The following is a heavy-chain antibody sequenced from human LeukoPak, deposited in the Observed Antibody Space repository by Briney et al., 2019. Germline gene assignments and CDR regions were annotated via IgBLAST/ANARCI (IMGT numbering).Heavy chain of an antibody. CDR1: GSDFSSHN. J-gene: IGHJ4*02. CDR3: ARTSSGWYDY. Sequence: GGSLRLSCAVSGSDFSSHNFHWVRQAPGKGLEWVSFISRNSRTTYYADSVKGRFTISRDNAKNSLYLQMNSLRAEDTAVYYCARTSSGWYDYWGQGTLVTVSS. V-gene: IGHV3-48*04. D-gene: IGHD6-19*01. CDR2: ISRNSRTT.